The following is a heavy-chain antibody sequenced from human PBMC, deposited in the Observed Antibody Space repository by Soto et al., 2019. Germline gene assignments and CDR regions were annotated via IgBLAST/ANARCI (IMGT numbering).Heavy chain of an antibody. CDR3: ARAAVTSSHYYYGMDV. J-gene: IGHJ6*02. D-gene: IGHD4-4*01. Sequence: GGSLRLSCAASGFTFSSYSMNWVRQAPGKGLEWVSYISSSSSTIYYADSVKGRFTISRDNAKNSLYLQMNSLRDEDTAVYYCARAAVTSSHYYYGMDVWGQGTTVTVSS. CDR1: GFTFSSYS. CDR2: ISSSSSTI. V-gene: IGHV3-48*02.